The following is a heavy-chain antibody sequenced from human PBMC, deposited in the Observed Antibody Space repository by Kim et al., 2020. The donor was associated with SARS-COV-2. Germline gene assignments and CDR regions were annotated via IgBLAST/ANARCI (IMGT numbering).Heavy chain of an antibody. CDR1: GFTFTSSA. CDR2: IVVGSGNT. CDR3: AADRKDLYPMEV. D-gene: IGHD2-15*01. V-gene: IGHV1-58*02. J-gene: IGHJ6*02. Sequence: ASVKVSCKASGFTFTSSAMQWVRQARGQRLEWIGWIVVGSGNTNYAQKFQERVTITRDMSTSTAYMELSSLRSEDTAVYYCAADRKDLYPMEVWGQGTTVTVSS.